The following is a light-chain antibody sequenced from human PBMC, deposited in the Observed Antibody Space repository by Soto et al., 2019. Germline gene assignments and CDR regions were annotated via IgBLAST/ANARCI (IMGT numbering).Light chain of an antibody. CDR2: KAS. Sequence: DIQMTQSPSTLSASVGDRVTITCRASQSISRWWAWYQQKPGKAPKLLIYKASSLESEVPSRFYGGGSATEFTLTITSLQSDDIGTYYCQQYNSDPWTFGQGTTVDIK. J-gene: IGKJ1*01. V-gene: IGKV1-5*03. CDR1: QSISRW. CDR3: QQYNSDPWT.